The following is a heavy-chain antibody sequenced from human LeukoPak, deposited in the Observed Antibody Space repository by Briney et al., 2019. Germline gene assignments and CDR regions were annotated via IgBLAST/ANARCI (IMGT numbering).Heavy chain of an antibody. CDR3: ATYGGSTSWTTADYYYYYMDV. J-gene: IGHJ6*03. CDR1: GYTFTDYY. CDR2: VDPEDGET. D-gene: IGHD2-2*01. Sequence: GASVKVSCKASGYTFTDYYMHWVQQAPGKGLEWKGRVDPEDGETIYAEKFQGRVTITADTSTDTAYMELSSLRSEDTAVYYCATYGGSTSWTTADYYYYYMDVWGKGTTVTVSS. V-gene: IGHV1-69-2*01.